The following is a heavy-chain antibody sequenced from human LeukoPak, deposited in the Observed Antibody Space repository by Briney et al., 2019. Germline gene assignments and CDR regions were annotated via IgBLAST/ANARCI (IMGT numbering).Heavy chain of an antibody. CDR2: ISAYNGNT. Sequence: ASVKVSCKASGYTFTSYGISWVRQAPGQGLEWMGWISAYNGNTNYAQKLQGRVTMTTDTSTSTAYMELRSLRSDDTAVYYCARDLQPGSWQQLVRYYYYYYMDVWGKGTTVTVSS. D-gene: IGHD6-13*01. V-gene: IGHV1-18*01. J-gene: IGHJ6*03. CDR3: ARDLQPGSWQQLVRYYYYYYMDV. CDR1: GYTFTSYG.